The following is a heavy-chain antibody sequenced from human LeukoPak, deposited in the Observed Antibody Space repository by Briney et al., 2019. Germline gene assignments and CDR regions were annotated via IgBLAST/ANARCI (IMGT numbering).Heavy chain of an antibody. D-gene: IGHD6-19*01. Sequence: ASVKVSCKASGYTFTGYYMHWVRQAPGQGLEWMGIINPSGGSTSYAQKFQGRATMTRDTSISTAYMELSRLRSDDTAVYYCARDPKYSSGWYNWFDPWGQGTLVTVSS. CDR2: INPSGGST. CDR1: GYTFTGYY. J-gene: IGHJ5*02. V-gene: IGHV1-2*02. CDR3: ARDPKYSSGWYNWFDP.